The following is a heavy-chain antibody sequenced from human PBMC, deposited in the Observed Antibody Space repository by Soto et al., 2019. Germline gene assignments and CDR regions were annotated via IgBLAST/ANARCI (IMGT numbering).Heavy chain of an antibody. J-gene: IGHJ6*02. CDR2: ITPFNGNT. Sequence: SVKVSCKASGYTFTYRYLHWVRQAPGQALEWMGWITPFNGNTNYAQKFQDRVTITRDRSMSTAYMELSSLRSEDTAVYYCATLGYFDWSYYGMDVWGQGTTVTVSS. CDR3: ATLGYFDWSYYGMDV. D-gene: IGHD3-9*01. V-gene: IGHV1-45*02. CDR1: GYTFTYRY.